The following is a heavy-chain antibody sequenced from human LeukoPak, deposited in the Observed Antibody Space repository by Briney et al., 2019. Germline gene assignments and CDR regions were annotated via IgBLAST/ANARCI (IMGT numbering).Heavy chain of an antibody. D-gene: IGHD2-15*01. Sequence: ASVKVSCKASGYTFTGYYMHWVRQAPGQGLEWVGRINHNSCGTNYAQKFQGRVTMTRDTSISTAYMELSRLRSDDTAVYYCARDPRDCSGGSCYWVLGGWFDPWGQGTLVTVSS. J-gene: IGHJ5*02. CDR3: ARDPRDCSGGSCYWVLGGWFDP. V-gene: IGHV1-2*06. CDR2: INHNSCGT. CDR1: GYTFTGYY.